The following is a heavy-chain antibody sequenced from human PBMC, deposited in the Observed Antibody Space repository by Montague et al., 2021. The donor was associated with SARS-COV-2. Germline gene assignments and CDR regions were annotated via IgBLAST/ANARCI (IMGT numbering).Heavy chain of an antibody. D-gene: IGHD2-15*01. V-gene: IGHV4-34*01. J-gene: IGHJ6*02. Sequence: SETLSLTCAVYGGSFSGYYWSWIRQPPGRGLEWIGETNDSGRTYXNPSLKGRVTISVDTSKNQFSLRLSSVTAAETAVYYCARGYCSGSGCYYYYGMDVWGQGTTVTVSS. CDR1: GGSFSGYY. CDR2: TNDSGRT. CDR3: ARGYCSGSGCYYYYGMDV.